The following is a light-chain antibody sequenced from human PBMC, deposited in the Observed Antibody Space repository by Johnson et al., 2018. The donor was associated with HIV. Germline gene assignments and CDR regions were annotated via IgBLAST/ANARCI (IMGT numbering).Light chain of an antibody. CDR2: KNN. Sequence: QSVLTQPPSVSAAPGQTVTISCSGSSSTIGNNYVSWYQVLPGTAPKLLIYKNNERPSGIPDRFSGSKSGTSATLGITGLQTGDEADYYCGTWDTSLSGGGFFGTGTKVTGL. CDR1: SSTIGNNY. V-gene: IGLV1-51*02. CDR3: GTWDTSLSGGGF. J-gene: IGLJ1*01.